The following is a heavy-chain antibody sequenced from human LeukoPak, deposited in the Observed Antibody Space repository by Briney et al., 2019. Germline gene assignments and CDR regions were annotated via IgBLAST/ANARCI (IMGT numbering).Heavy chain of an antibody. Sequence: SETLSLTCTVSGGSISSYYWSWIRQPPGKGLEWIGYIYYSGSTNYNPSLKSRVTISVDTSKNQFSLKLSSVTAADTAVYYCARLWFGESTHHYYGMDVWGQGTTVTVS. V-gene: IGHV4-59*08. CDR2: IYYSGST. CDR1: GGSISSYY. CDR3: ARLWFGESTHHYYGMDV. D-gene: IGHD3-10*01. J-gene: IGHJ6*02.